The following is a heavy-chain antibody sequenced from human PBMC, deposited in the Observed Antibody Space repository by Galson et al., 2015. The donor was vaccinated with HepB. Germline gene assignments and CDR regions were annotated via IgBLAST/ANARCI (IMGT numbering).Heavy chain of an antibody. CDR2: ISAYNGNT. Sequence: SVKVSCKASGYIFTNYGISWVRQAPGQGLEWMGWISAYNGNTNYAQRLQGRVSMTTDTSTSTAYMELRSLRSDDTAVYYCARDHGCEVPTVGAIWGRGTLVTVSS. J-gene: IGHJ2*01. D-gene: IGHD4-23*01. CDR1: GYIFTNYG. CDR3: ARDHGCEVPTVGAI. V-gene: IGHV1-18*01.